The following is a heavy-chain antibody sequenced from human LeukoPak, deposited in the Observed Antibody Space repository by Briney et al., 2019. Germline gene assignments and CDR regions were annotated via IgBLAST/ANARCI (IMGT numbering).Heavy chain of an antibody. Sequence: PGGSLRLSCAASGFTFSDHYIDWVRQAPGKGLEWVGRIRNKANSYTTDYAASVKDRFTISRDDSKNSVYLQMNSLKTEDTAMYYCTSGYCSGGSCYSASFAYWGQGTLVTVSS. CDR1: GFTFSDHY. CDR3: TSGYCSGGSCYSASFAY. J-gene: IGHJ4*02. D-gene: IGHD2-15*01. V-gene: IGHV3-72*01. CDR2: IRNKANSYTT.